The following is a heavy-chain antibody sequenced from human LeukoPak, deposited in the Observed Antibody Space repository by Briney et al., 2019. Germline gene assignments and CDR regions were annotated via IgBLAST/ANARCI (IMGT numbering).Heavy chain of an antibody. Sequence: GGSLKLSCAASGFTFSDYYMSWIRQAPGKGLEWVSYISSSGSTIYYADSVKGRFTTSRDNAKNSLYLQMNSLRAEDTAVYYCARVVRGVIRYYYYYMDVWGKGTTVTVSS. CDR3: ARVVRGVIRYYYYYMDV. D-gene: IGHD3-10*01. J-gene: IGHJ6*03. CDR2: ISSSGSTI. V-gene: IGHV3-11*01. CDR1: GFTFSDYY.